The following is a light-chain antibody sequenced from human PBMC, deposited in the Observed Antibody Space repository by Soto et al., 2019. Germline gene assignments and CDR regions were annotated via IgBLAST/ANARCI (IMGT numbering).Light chain of an antibody. V-gene: IGLV2-14*01. CDR1: SSDVGAYNY. CDR3: STYTSSSTPLYV. CDR2: DVS. Sequence: QSALTQPASVSGAHGQSIAISCTGSSSDVGAYNYVSWYQQHPGKAPKLMIYDVSNRPSGISSRFSGSKSGNTASLTISGLQAEDEADYYCSTYTSSSTPLYVFGTGTKVTV. J-gene: IGLJ1*01.